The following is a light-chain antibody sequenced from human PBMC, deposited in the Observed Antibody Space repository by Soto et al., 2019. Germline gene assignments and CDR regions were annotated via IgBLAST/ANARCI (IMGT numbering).Light chain of an antibody. J-gene: IGLJ1*01. V-gene: IGLV2-14*01. CDR3: ASYTSRGTYV. Sequence: QSALTQPPSVSGSPGQSIAISCTGSSSDVADYKFVSWYQQHPGKAPKLMIYDVSSRPSVLSNRSSGSKSSNTAPPTISGLQAEEEADYYAASYTSRGTYVFGSGTKLTVL. CDR2: DVS. CDR1: SSDVADYKF.